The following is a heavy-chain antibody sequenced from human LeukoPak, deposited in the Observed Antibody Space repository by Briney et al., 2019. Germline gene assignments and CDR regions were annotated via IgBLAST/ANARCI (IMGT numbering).Heavy chain of an antibody. D-gene: IGHD6-13*01. CDR3: VKDLYSSSWYWFDP. V-gene: IGHV3-64D*06. CDR1: GFTFSSYA. J-gene: IGHJ5*02. Sequence: PGGSLRLSCSASGFTFSSYAMHWVRQAPGKGLEYVSAISSNGGSTYYADSVKGRFTISRDNSKNTLYLQMSGLRAEDTAVYYCVKDLYSSSWYWFDPWGQGTLVTVSS. CDR2: ISSNGGST.